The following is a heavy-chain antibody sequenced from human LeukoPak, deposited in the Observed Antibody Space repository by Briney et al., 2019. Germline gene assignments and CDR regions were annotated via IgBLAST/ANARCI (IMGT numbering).Heavy chain of an antibody. Sequence: GASVKVSCKASGYTFTSYGISWVRQAPGQGLEWMGWISAYNGNTNYAQKLQGRVTMTTDTSTSTAYMELRSLRSDDTAVYYCARASPFDHDSSGYNFDYWGQGTLVTVSS. CDR2: ISAYNGNT. J-gene: IGHJ4*02. V-gene: IGHV1-18*01. D-gene: IGHD3-22*01. CDR3: ARASPFDHDSSGYNFDY. CDR1: GYTFTSYG.